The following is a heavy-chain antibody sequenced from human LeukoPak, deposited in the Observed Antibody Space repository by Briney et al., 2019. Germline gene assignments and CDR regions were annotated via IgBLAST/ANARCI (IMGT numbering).Heavy chain of an antibody. Sequence: ASVTVSCTASGYTFTSYYMHWVRQAPGQGLEWMGIINPSGGSTSYAQKFQGRVTMTGDTSTSTVYMELSSLRSEDTAVYYCARDYSSGLPMDYWGQGTLVTVSP. J-gene: IGHJ4*02. CDR1: GYTFTSYY. CDR3: ARDYSSGLPMDY. CDR2: INPSGGST. D-gene: IGHD3-22*01. V-gene: IGHV1-46*01.